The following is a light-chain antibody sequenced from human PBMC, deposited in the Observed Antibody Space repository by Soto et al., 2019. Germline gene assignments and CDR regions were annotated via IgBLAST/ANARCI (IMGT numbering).Light chain of an antibody. J-gene: IGLJ1*01. Sequence: QSALTQPASVSGSPGQSITISCTGTSSDVGGYNYVSWYQQHPGKAPKLMIYEVSNRPSGVSNRFSGSKSGDTASLTISGPQAEDEADYYCSSYTSSSTPLVFGTGTKVTVL. CDR2: EVS. CDR3: SSYTSSSTPLV. V-gene: IGLV2-14*01. CDR1: SSDVGGYNY.